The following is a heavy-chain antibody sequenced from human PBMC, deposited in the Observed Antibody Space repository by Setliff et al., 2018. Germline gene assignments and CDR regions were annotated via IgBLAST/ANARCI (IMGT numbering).Heavy chain of an antibody. CDR2: VYYSGYT. J-gene: IGHJ4*02. Sequence: SETLSLTCNVSGGSVSSTSHYWGWIRQPPGKGMEWIGSVYYSGYTYYNPSLKSRVTISVDTSKKQFSLKLSSVTAADTAVYYCAKFGPLDLTGDWAFDNWGQGTLVTVSS. V-gene: IGHV4-39*07. CDR3: AKFGPLDLTGDWAFDN. D-gene: IGHD7-27*01. CDR1: GGSVSSTSHY.